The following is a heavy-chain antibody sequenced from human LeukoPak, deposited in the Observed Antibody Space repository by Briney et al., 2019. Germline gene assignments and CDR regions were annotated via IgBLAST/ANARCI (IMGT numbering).Heavy chain of an antibody. CDR1: GYTFTSYA. V-gene: IGHV1-3*01. CDR3: ARAYYGSGSYASYYYSGMDV. J-gene: IGHJ6*02. Sequence: GASVKVSCKASGYTFTSYAMHWVRQAPGQRREGMGWINAGNGNTKYSQKFQGRVTITRDTSASTAYMELSSLRSEDTAVYYCARAYYGSGSYASYYYSGMDVWGQGTTVTVSS. CDR2: INAGNGNT. D-gene: IGHD3-10*01.